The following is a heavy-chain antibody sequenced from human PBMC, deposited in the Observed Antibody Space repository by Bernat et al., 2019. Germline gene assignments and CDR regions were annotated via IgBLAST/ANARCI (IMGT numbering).Heavy chain of an antibody. CDR2: ISYDGSNK. CDR3: AGSGTSSFVSYFDY. V-gene: IGHV3-30*01. J-gene: IGHJ4*02. CDR1: GFTFSSYA. Sequence: QVQLVESGGGVVQPGRFLRLSCAASGFTFSSYAMHWVRQAPGKGLEWVTVISYDGSNKYYADSVKGRFTISRDNSKNTLYVQMNSLRAEDTAVYYCAGSGTSSFVSYFDYWGQGTLVTVSS. D-gene: IGHD6-6*01.